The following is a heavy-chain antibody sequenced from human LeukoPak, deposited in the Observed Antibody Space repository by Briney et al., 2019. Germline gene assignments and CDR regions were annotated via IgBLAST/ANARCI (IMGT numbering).Heavy chain of an antibody. V-gene: IGHV3-30*02. D-gene: IGHD2-8*01. Sequence: GGSLRLSCAASGFTFSSYGIHWVRRSPGKGLDWVAFIRSDGTTKYYADAVKGRFTISRDNSKNTLYLQMNSLRAEDTAVYYCAKDRCSNGIGCYYYYMDVWGKGTTVTISS. CDR1: GFTFSSYG. J-gene: IGHJ6*03. CDR3: AKDRCSNGIGCYYYYMDV. CDR2: IRSDGTTK.